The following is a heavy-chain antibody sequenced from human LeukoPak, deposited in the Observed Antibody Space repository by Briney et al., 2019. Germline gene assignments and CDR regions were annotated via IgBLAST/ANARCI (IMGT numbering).Heavy chain of an antibody. V-gene: IGHV4-59*13. Sequence: SETVSLTCTVSGGSINTYYWSWIWQPPGRGLEWIGYIYDTGRTNYSPSLKGRVTISVDTSKNQLTLKLTSVTAADTAVYYCARVFTTWSFDFWGQGALVAVSS. J-gene: IGHJ4*02. CDR1: GGSINTYY. D-gene: IGHD1-14*01. CDR3: ARVFTTWSFDF. CDR2: IYDTGRT.